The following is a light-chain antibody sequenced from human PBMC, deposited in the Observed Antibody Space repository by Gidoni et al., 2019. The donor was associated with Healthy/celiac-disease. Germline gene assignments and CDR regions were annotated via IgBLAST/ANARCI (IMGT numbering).Light chain of an antibody. Sequence: EIVLTQSPGTLSLSPGERANLSCRASQSVSSSYLAWYQQKPGQAPRLLIYGASSRATGIPDRFSGSGYGTDFTLTISRLEPEDFAVYYCQQYGSSRTFGQGTKVEIK. CDR2: GAS. CDR3: QQYGSSRT. V-gene: IGKV3-20*01. J-gene: IGKJ1*01. CDR1: QSVSSSY.